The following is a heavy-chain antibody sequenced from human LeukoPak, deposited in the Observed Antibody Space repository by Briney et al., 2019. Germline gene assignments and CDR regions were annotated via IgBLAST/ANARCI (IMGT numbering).Heavy chain of an antibody. CDR1: GLSFSTYW. J-gene: IGHJ6*03. D-gene: IGHD1-26*01. V-gene: IGHV3-74*01. CDR2: VNSDGSTT. Sequence: PGGSLRLSCAAPGLSFSTYWMHWVRQAPGKGLMWVAHVNSDGSTTSYADSVKGRFTISRDNAKNTVYLQMNSLRAEDTAVYYCARAYSERYGLGYYYMDVWGKGTTVTISS. CDR3: ARAYSERYGLGYYYMDV.